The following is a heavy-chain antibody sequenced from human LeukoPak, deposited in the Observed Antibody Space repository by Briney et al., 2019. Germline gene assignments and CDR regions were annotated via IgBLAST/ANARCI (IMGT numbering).Heavy chain of an antibody. CDR2: IKQDGSEK. D-gene: IGHD6-19*01. V-gene: IGHV3-7*01. CDR1: GFTFSSYW. Sequence: GGSLRLSCAASGFTFSSYWMSWVRQAPGKGLEWVANIKQDGSEKYYVDSVKGRFTISRDNAKNSLYLQMNSLRAEDTAVYYCAKEPQEWLVPYYFDYWGQGTLVTVSS. J-gene: IGHJ4*02. CDR3: AKEPQEWLVPYYFDY.